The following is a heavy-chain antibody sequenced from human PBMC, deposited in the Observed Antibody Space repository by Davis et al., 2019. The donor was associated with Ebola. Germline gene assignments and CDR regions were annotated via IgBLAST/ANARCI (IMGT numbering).Heavy chain of an antibody. J-gene: IGHJ4*02. CDR3: ARGTGTGYNSGWYVY. Sequence: ASVPVSCKASGYTFTTYYMHSVRQAPGQGLEWMGVINTFGGTTTYAQKLQDRVTMPRDTSTSQVYLELSSLRSEDTAMYYCARGTGTGYNSGWYVYWGQGTLVTVSS. CDR1: GYTFTTYY. CDR2: INTFGGTT. D-gene: IGHD6-19*01. V-gene: IGHV1-46*04.